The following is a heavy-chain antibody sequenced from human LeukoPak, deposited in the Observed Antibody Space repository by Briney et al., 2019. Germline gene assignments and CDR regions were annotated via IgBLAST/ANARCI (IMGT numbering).Heavy chain of an antibody. J-gene: IGHJ4*02. D-gene: IGHD3-22*01. CDR2: ISGSGGST. CDR3: AKDSRITMIVVVTGFDY. V-gene: IGHV3-23*01. CDR1: GFTFSSYG. Sequence: GGSPRLSCAASGFTFSSYGMSWVRQAPGKGLEWVSAISGSGGSTYYADSVKGRFTISRDNSKNTLYLQMNSLRAEDTAVYYCAKDSRITMIVVVTGFDYWGQGTLVTVSS.